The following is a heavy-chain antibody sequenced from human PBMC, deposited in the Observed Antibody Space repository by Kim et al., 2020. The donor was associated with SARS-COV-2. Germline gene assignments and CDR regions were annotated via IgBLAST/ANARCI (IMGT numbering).Heavy chain of an antibody. CDR3: ARVYGDYDYYFDY. V-gene: IGHV3-7*04. J-gene: IGHJ4*02. D-gene: IGHD4-17*01. Sequence: YVDSMKGRFTISRDNTKNSLYLQMNRLRAEDTAVYYCARVYGDYDYYFDYWGQGTLVTVSS.